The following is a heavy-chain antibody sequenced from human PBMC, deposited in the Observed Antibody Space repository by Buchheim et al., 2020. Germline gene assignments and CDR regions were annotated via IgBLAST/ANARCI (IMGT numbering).Heavy chain of an antibody. Sequence: QVQLVQSGAEVQKPGASVKVSCKASGYTFTGYYMHWVRQAPGQGLEWMGWINPNSGGTNYAQKFQGWVTMTRDTSISTAYMELSRLRSDDTAVYYCAREAIAVAGTGGSYYGMDVWGQGTT. CDR3: AREAIAVAGTGGSYYGMDV. CDR1: GYTFTGYY. J-gene: IGHJ6*02. V-gene: IGHV1-2*04. D-gene: IGHD6-19*01. CDR2: INPNSGGT.